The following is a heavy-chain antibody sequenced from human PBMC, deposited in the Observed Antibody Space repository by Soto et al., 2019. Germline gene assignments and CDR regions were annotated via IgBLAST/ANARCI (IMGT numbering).Heavy chain of an antibody. CDR2: IDYNGVT. CDR3: GRVMIGTSRHTDSDY. Sequence: SETLSLTCSVSGASISSRGYYWGWIRQTPGKGLEWIGNIDYNGVTYYNPSLKSRVTVSKDTSKNQFSLKVASVTAADTAIYYCGRVMIGTSRHTDSDYWGQGTQVTVS. D-gene: IGHD2-2*01. V-gene: IGHV4-39*01. CDR1: GASISSRGYY. J-gene: IGHJ4*02.